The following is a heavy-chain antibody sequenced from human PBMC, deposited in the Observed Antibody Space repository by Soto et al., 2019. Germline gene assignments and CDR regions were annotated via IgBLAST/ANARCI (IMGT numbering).Heavy chain of an antibody. CDR3: AKSTAMEPYYHYHYMDV. Sequence: EVQLLESGGGLVQPGGSLRLSCAASGFTFSSYAMSWVRQAPGKGLEWVSGLSGRGGSTYYADSVKGRFTISRDNSKNTLYLQMNSLRAEDTAVYYCAKSTAMEPYYHYHYMDVWGKGTTVTVSS. J-gene: IGHJ6*03. V-gene: IGHV3-23*01. D-gene: IGHD5-18*01. CDR2: LSGRGGST. CDR1: GFTFSSYA.